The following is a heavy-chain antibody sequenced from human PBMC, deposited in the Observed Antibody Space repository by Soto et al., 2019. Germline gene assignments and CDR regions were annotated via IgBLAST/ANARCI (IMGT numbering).Heavy chain of an antibody. V-gene: IGHV4-59*02. Sequence: QMQLQASGPGLVKPSETLSVTCNVSGASVSHGYWSWIRQPPGKGLEWIGFMYFGGSFNYNPSLTSRATISVETSKNQFSMKLTSVTASDTAVYYCARSYYDSTGFAVDPWGQGTLVTVS. CDR2: MYFGGSF. D-gene: IGHD3-22*01. CDR3: ARSYYDSTGFAVDP. J-gene: IGHJ5*02. CDR1: GASVSHGY.